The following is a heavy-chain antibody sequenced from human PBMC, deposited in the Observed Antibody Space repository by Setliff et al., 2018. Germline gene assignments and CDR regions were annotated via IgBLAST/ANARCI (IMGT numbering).Heavy chain of an antibody. CDR1: GFSLSTRGVR. J-gene: IGHJ6*03. V-gene: IGHV2-70*04. CDR3: ARTVRSGSYHYYYMDV. Sequence: ESGPTLVNPTQTLTLTCTFSGFSLSTRGVRVSWIRQPPGKALEWLARIDWDDDKFYSTSLKTRLTISKDTSKNQVVLTMTNMDSVDTATYYCARTVRSGSYHYYYMDVWGKGTTVTVSS. CDR2: IDWDDDK. D-gene: IGHD1-26*01.